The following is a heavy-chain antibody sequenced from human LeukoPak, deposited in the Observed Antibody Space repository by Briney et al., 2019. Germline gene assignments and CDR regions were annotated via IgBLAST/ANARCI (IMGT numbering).Heavy chain of an antibody. CDR3: ARDSNSAGDY. J-gene: IGHJ4*02. CDR1: GFVFSGYA. CDR2: IWFDGTEK. Sequence: GGSLRLSCAASGFVFSGYAMHWVRQVPGKGLEGVALIWFDGTEKFYADCVKCRFTISRDNSRNTVDLQMNSLRVEDTAVYYCARDSNSAGDYWGQGTLVTVSS. D-gene: IGHD3-10*01. V-gene: IGHV3-33*01.